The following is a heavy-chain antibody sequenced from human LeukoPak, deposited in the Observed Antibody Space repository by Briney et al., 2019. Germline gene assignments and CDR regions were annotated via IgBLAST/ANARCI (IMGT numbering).Heavy chain of an antibody. CDR2: ISSSSSTI. D-gene: IGHD3-16*01. CDR3: ASLTFGDDY. CDR1: GFTFSSYS. J-gene: IGHJ4*02. Sequence: GGSLRLSCAASGFTFSSYSMNWVRQTPGKGLEWVSYISSSSSTIYYADSVKGRFTVSRDNAKNSLYLQMNSLRAEDTAVYYCASLTFGDDYWGQGTLVTVSS. V-gene: IGHV3-48*04.